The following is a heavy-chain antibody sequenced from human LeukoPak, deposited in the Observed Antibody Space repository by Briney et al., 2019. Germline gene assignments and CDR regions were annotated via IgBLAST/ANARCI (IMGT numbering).Heavy chain of an antibody. CDR2: ISGSGNTI. Sequence: GGSLRLSCVASGFTFSTYEMTWVRQAPGKGLEWVSYISGSGNTIYYADSVKGRFTISRDNAKNSLYLQMNSLRVEDTAVYYCAREVISAWDCRTACFDYWGQGTLVSVSS. D-gene: IGHD2-21*01. V-gene: IGHV3-48*03. CDR3: AREVISAWDCRTACFDY. J-gene: IGHJ4*02. CDR1: GFTFSTYE.